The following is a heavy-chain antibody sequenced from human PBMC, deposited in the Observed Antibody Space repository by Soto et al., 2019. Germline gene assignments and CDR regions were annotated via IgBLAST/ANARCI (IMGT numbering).Heavy chain of an antibody. CDR3: ARAGYDFWSGYSPARGYYGMDV. V-gene: IGHV1-69*13. J-gene: IGHJ6*02. CDR1: GGTFSSYA. Sequence: SVKVSCKASGGTFSSYAISWVRQAPGQGLEWMGGIIPIFGTANYAQKFQGRVTITADESTSTAYMELGSLRSEDTAVYYCARAGYDFWSGYSPARGYYGMDVWGQGTTVTVSS. D-gene: IGHD3-3*01. CDR2: IIPIFGTA.